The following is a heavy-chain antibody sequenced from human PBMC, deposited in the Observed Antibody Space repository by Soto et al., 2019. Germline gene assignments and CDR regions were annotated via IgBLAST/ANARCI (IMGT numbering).Heavy chain of an antibody. CDR3: ARAKTYYGSKGWFDP. CDR1: GFPLGTHD. Sequence: PGGSLRLSCSASGFPLGTHDMGWVRQAPGTGLEWVSSISGPGDKTYYSNAVTGRFTISRDNSKNTLHLQMESLRAEDTAIYYCARAKTYYGSKGWFDPWGQGTLVTVS. J-gene: IGHJ5*02. CDR2: ISGPGDKT. V-gene: IGHV3-23*01. D-gene: IGHD3-22*01.